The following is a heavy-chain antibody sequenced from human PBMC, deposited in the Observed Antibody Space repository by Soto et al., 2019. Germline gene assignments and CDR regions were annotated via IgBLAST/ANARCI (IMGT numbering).Heavy chain of an antibody. J-gene: IGHJ4*02. CDR1: GFSLSTSGMG. D-gene: IGHD3-3*01. CDR2: IYWNDDK. V-gene: IGHV2-5*01. Sequence: QITLKESGPTLVKPTQTLTLTCTFSGFSLSTSGMGVGWIRQPPGKALEWLALIYWNDDKRCSPYLKSKLTVTMDTSKQPRVLTMSNLDAVNIAKYYWAHSVGVITICGLAHPYFHYWGQGTLVSVS. CDR3: AHSVGVITICGLAHPYFHY.